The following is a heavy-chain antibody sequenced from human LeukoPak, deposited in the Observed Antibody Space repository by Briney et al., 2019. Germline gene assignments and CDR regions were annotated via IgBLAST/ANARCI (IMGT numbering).Heavy chain of an antibody. Sequence: PGGSLRLSCAASGFTFSSYAMSWVRQAPGKGLEWVSAISGSGGSTYYADSVKGRFTISRDNSKNTLYLQMNSLRAEDTAVYYCAKDHGLYCSGGSCYSGTNYWGQGTLVTVSS. D-gene: IGHD2-15*01. CDR3: AKDHGLYCSGGSCYSGTNY. J-gene: IGHJ4*02. CDR2: ISGSGGST. CDR1: GFTFSSYA. V-gene: IGHV3-23*01.